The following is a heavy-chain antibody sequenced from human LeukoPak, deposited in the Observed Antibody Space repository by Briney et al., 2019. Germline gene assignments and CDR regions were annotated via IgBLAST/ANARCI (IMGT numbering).Heavy chain of an antibody. D-gene: IGHD2-2*01. CDR3: ARESIVVVPEDTGTFDY. CDR2: IWSDGSTR. Sequence: GRSLRLSCAASGFTYSSYGMHWVRQPPGKGLEWLAVIWSDGSTRYYADSVRGRFTISRDNSKNTVFLQVDSLRAEDTAVYYCARESIVVVPEDTGTFDYWGQGTLVTVSS. CDR1: GFTYSSYG. V-gene: IGHV3-33*01. J-gene: IGHJ4*02.